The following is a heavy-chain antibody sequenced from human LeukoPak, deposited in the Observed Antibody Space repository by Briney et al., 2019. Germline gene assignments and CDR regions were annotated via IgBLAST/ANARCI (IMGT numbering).Heavy chain of an antibody. J-gene: IGHJ6*02. CDR3: ARGGVGLLTRPRWDYDYYGLDV. Sequence: GGSLRLSCAASGFTLSTYSMNWVRQAPGKGLEWVSSISSSNSYMYYADSVKGRFTISRDNAKNSLYLQMNSLRAEDTAVYYCARGGVGLLTRPRWDYDYYGLDVWGQGTTVTVSS. CDR2: ISSSNSYM. V-gene: IGHV3-21*06. CDR1: GFTLSTYS. D-gene: IGHD3/OR15-3a*01.